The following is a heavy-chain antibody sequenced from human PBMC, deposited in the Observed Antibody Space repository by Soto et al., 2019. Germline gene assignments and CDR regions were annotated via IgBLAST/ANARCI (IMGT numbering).Heavy chain of an antibody. J-gene: IGHJ4*02. V-gene: IGHV3-23*01. D-gene: IGHD3-10*01. CDR2: IGHITTTP. CDR1: GFTFTNNA. CDR3: AQVIGTGIYRGYVDY. Sequence: EVQLLESGGGVVQPGGSLRLSCVASGFTFTNNAMSWVRQAPGKGLEWVSLIGHITTTPHYPDSVRGRFTISRDTARNTLYLQMNSLRPEDTAIYCCAQVIGTGIYRGYVDYWGQATLVAVSS.